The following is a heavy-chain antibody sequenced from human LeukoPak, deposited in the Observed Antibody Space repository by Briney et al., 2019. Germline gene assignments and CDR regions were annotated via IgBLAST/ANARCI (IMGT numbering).Heavy chain of an antibody. J-gene: IGHJ5*02. CDR3: ARGRGWWYRLLWFDP. V-gene: IGHV1-8*01. CDR1: GYTFTSYD. Sequence: ASVKVSCKASGYTFTSYDINWVRQATGQGLEWMGWMNPNSGNTGYAQKFQGRVTMTRNTSISTAYMELSSLRAVDTAVYYCARGRGWWYRLLWFDPWGQGTLVTVSS. D-gene: IGHD2-15*01. CDR2: MNPNSGNT.